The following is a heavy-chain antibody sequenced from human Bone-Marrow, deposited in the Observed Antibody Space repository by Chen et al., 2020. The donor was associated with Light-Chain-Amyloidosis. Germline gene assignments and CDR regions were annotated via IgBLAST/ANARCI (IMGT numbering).Heavy chain of an antibody. D-gene: IGHD3-10*01. Sequence: QVQLVQSGAEVKKPGSSVKVSCKASGTTFNNYAFDWVRQAPGQGLEWMGKIIPSFGTTNYAQKFQGRVTITADDSTTTIHMELTSLKSEDAAVYYCARARRKSDWELRYFLDVWGNGTTVTVSS. CDR3: ARARRKSDWELRYFLDV. J-gene: IGHJ6*03. CDR1: GTTFNNYA. V-gene: IGHV1-69*13. CDR2: IIPSFGTT.